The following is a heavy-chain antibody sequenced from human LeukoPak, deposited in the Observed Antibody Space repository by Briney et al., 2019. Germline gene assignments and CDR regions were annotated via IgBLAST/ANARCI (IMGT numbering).Heavy chain of an antibody. D-gene: IGHD2-2*02. CDR2: INWNGGSR. CDR3: ARDRCSSTSCYNTPNWFDP. Sequence: GSLRLSCAASGFKFDDYGMSWVRQVPGKGLEWVSGINWNGGSRGYADSVKGRFTISRDNAKNSVYLQMNSLRSEDTALYHCARDRCSSTSCYNTPNWFDPWGQGTLVTVSS. CDR1: GFKFDDYG. V-gene: IGHV3-20*01. J-gene: IGHJ5*02.